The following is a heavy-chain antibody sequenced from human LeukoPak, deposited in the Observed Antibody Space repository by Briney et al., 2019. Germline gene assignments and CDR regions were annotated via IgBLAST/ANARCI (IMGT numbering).Heavy chain of an antibody. CDR3: ARSAIGYSYGYEYYFDY. J-gene: IGHJ4*02. Sequence: GGSLRLSCAASGFTFSNSWMSWVRQAPGKGLEWVSAISGSGGSTYYADSVKGRFTISRDNSKNTLYLQMNSLRAEDTAVYYCARSAIGYSYGYEYYFDYWGQGTLVTVSS. CDR2: ISGSGGST. V-gene: IGHV3-23*01. D-gene: IGHD5-18*01. CDR1: GFTFSNSW.